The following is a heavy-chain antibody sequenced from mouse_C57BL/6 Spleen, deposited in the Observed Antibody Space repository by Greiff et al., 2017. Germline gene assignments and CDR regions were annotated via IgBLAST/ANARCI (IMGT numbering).Heavy chain of an antibody. CDR1: GYTFTSYW. CDR2: IDPSDSYT. D-gene: IGHD2-2*01. V-gene: IGHV1-69*01. J-gene: IGHJ2*01. CDR3: ATMVRRRNYFDY. Sequence: QVQLQQPGAELVMPGASVKLSCKASGYTFTSYWMHWVKQRPGQGLEWIGEIDPSDSYTNYNQKFKGKSTLTVDKSSSTAYMQLSSLTSEDSAVYYCATMVRRRNYFDYWGQGTTLIVSS.